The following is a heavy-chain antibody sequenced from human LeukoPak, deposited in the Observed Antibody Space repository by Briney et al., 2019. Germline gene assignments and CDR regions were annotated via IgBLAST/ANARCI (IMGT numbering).Heavy chain of an antibody. CDR3: ARPYSSSWYRGYYYYMDV. J-gene: IGHJ6*03. CDR1: GGTFSSYA. V-gene: IGHV1-69*13. Sequence: AASVKVSCKASGGTFSSYAISWVRQAPGQGLEWMGGIIPIFGTANYAQKFQGRVTITADESTSTAYMELSSLRSEDTAVYYCARPYSSSWYRGYYYYMDVWGKGTTVTVSS. CDR2: IIPIFGTA. D-gene: IGHD6-13*01.